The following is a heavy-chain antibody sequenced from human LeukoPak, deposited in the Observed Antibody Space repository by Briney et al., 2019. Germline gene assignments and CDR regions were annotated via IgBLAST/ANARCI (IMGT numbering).Heavy chain of an antibody. J-gene: IGHJ4*02. D-gene: IGHD3-22*01. CDR2: IYTRGST. CDR1: GGSLTTYY. Sequence: PSETLSLTCTVSGGSLTTYYWSWIRQPAGKGLEWIGRIYTRGSTNYNPSLKSRVTMSVDTSKNQFFLKLSSVTAADTAVYYCAGEGHYYDSTGYYYGGEDYWGQGTLVTVSS. CDR3: AGEGHYYDSTGYYYGGEDY. V-gene: IGHV4-4*07.